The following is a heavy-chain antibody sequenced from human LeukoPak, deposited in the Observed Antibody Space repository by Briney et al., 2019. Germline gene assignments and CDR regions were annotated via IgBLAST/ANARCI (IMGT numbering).Heavy chain of an antibody. CDR3: ARGPAPRGYCSSTSCYYYYGMDV. Sequence: PSETLSLTCAVYGGSFSGYYWSWIRQPLGKGLEWIGEINHSGSTNYNPSLKSRVTISVDTSKNQFSLKLSSVTAADTAVYYCARGPAPRGYCSSTSCYYYYGMDVWGQGTTVTVSS. CDR1: GGSFSGYY. D-gene: IGHD2-2*01. J-gene: IGHJ6*02. CDR2: INHSGST. V-gene: IGHV4-34*01.